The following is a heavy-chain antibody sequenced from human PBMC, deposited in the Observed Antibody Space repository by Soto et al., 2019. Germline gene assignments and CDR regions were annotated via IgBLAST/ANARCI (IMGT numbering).Heavy chain of an antibody. CDR2: IWYDGSNK. J-gene: IGHJ6*03. D-gene: IGHD3-10*01. CDR3: ARRGLWFGERVYYYYMDV. V-gene: IGHV3-33*01. Sequence: QVQLVESGGGVVQPGRSLRLSCAASGFTFSSYGMNWVRQAPGKGLEWVSVIWYDGSNKYYADSVKGRFTISRDNSKNTLYLQMNSLRAEDTAVYYCARRGLWFGERVYYYYMDVWGKGTTVTVSS. CDR1: GFTFSSYG.